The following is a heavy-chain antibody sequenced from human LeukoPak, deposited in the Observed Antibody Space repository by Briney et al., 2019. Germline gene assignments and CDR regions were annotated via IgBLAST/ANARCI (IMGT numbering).Heavy chain of an antibody. V-gene: IGHV3-21*01. J-gene: IGHJ4*01. CDR1: GFTFSSYS. D-gene: IGHD3-22*01. Sequence: GGPLRLSCAASGFTFSSYSMNWVRQAPGKGLEWVSSISSSSSYIYYADSVKGRFTISRDNAKNSLYLQMNSLRAEDTAVYYCARGRFHLDSSVYSSFYHWGHGTLVTVSS. CDR2: ISSSSSYI. CDR3: ARGRFHLDSSVYSSFYH.